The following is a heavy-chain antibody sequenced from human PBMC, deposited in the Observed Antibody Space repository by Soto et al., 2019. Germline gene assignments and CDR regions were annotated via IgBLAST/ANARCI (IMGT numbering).Heavy chain of an antibody. J-gene: IGHJ4*02. CDR1: GGSISSSSYY. Sequence: QLQLQESGPGLVKPSETLSLTCTVSGGSISSSSYYWGWIRQPPGKGLEWIGSIYYSGSTYYNPSRKSRGTISVDTSKTQFSLKLSSVTAADTAVYYCARSMPTVVTLDYWGQGTLVTVSS. V-gene: IGHV4-39*01. CDR2: IYYSGST. CDR3: ARSMPTVVTLDY. D-gene: IGHD4-17*01.